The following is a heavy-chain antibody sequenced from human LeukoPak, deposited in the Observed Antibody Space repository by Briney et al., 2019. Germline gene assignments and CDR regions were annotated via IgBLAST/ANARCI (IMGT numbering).Heavy chain of an antibody. CDR3: ARNQLLPYDSSGYYYDY. CDR2: IIPIFGTP. D-gene: IGHD3-22*01. V-gene: IGHV1-69*13. J-gene: IGHJ4*02. Sequence: SVKVSCKASGGTFSNYAISWVRQAPGQGLEWMGGIIPIFGTPSYAQKFQGRVTITADEFTSTAYMELSSLRSEDTAVYYCARNQLLPYDSSGYYYDYWGQGTLVTVSS. CDR1: GGTFSNYA.